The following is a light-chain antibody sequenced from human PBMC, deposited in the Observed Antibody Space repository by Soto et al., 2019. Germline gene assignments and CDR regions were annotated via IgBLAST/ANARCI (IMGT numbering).Light chain of an antibody. Sequence: DIQMTQSPSSLSASVGDRVTITCRASQSIGRYLNWYQQKPGKAPSLLISTTTTLQSEVPSRFSVSGSGTDFTLTITSLQPEDFATYYCQQTYSTIFTFGPGTKVDIK. V-gene: IGKV1-39*01. CDR2: TTT. J-gene: IGKJ3*01. CDR3: QQTYSTIFT. CDR1: QSIGRY.